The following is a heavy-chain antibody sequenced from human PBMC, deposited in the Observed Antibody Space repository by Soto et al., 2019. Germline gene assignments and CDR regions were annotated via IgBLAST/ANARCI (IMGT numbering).Heavy chain of an antibody. CDR2: ISYDGSNK. D-gene: IGHD6-19*01. Sequence: QVQLVESGGGVVQPGRSLRLSCAASGFTFSSYGMHWVRQAPGKGLEWVAVISYDGSNKYYADSVKGRFTISRDNHKNTLYLQMNSLRAEDTAVYYGGKEWLSVVYYYYGMYVWGQGTTVTVSS. CDR1: GFTFSSYG. V-gene: IGHV3-30*18. CDR3: GKEWLSVVYYYYGMYV. J-gene: IGHJ6*02.